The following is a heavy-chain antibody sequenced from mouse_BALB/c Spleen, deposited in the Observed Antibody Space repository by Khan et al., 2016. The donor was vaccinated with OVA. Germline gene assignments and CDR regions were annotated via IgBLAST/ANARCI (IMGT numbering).Heavy chain of an antibody. V-gene: IGHV3-2*02. D-gene: IGHD1-1*01. CDR2: ISYSGVT. Sequence: EVQLQESGPGLVKPSQSLSLTCTVTGYSITSGYAWNWIRQFPGNKLEWMGYISYSGVTSYTPSLKSRISITRDTSKNQSFMQLNSVTSEDTATYYCARGNYYGYCFDYWGQGTTLTVSS. CDR1: GYSITSGYA. J-gene: IGHJ2*01. CDR3: ARGNYYGYCFDY.